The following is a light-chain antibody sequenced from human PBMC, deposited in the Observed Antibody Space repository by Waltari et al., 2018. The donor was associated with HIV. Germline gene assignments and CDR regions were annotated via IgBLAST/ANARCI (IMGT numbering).Light chain of an antibody. CDR3: QQYVGSFA. CDR2: GES. V-gene: IGKV3-20*01. CDR1: QSGKTKS. Sequence: EVVLTQSPDTLSLSPGERATLSCRASQSGKTKSLAWYQQKVGQAPRLLIYGESTRATGIPDRFSGSGSGTDFTLTITRLEAEDSAVYYCQQYVGSFAFGQGTKLEIK. J-gene: IGKJ2*01.